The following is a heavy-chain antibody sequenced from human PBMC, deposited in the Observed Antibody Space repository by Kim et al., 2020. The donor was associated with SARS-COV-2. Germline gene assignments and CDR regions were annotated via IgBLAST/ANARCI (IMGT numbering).Heavy chain of an antibody. J-gene: IGHJ4*02. CDR2: T. V-gene: IGHV3-20*01. CDR3: ARVSYSSSIDY. D-gene: IGHD6-13*01. Sequence: TGYADSVKGRFTIARDNAKNSLYLQMNSLRAEDTALYHCARVSYSSSIDYWGQGTLVTVSS.